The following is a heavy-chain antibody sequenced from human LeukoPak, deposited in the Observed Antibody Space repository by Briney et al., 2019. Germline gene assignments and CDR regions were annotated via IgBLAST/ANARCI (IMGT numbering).Heavy chain of an antibody. CDR2: IWHSANN. Sequence: PSEPLSLTCTVSGGSISSYYWGWIRQSPGKGLEWIGSIWHSANNYYNPSLESRVTISVDTSKNHFSLELNSVTAADTAVYYCARVRYRGSSHFDYWGQGTLVTVSS. J-gene: IGHJ4*02. V-gene: IGHV4-38-2*02. CDR1: GGSISSYY. D-gene: IGHD1-26*01. CDR3: ARVRYRGSSHFDY.